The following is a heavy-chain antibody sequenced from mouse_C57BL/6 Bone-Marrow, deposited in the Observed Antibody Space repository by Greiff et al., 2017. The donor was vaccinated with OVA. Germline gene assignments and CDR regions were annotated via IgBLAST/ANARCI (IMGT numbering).Heavy chain of an antibody. Sequence: QVQLKESGAELVKPGASVKLSCKASGYTFTSYWMHWVKQRPGRGLEWIGRIDPKSGGTKYNEKFKSKATLTVDKPSSTAYMQLSSLTSEDSAVYYCAREGFTTVAEDYWGQGTTLTVSS. CDR2: IDPKSGGT. CDR1: GYTFTSYW. J-gene: IGHJ2*01. V-gene: IGHV1-72*01. CDR3: AREGFTTVAEDY. D-gene: IGHD1-1*01.